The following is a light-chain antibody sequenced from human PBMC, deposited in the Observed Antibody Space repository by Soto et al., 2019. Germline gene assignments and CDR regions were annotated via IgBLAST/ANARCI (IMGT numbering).Light chain of an antibody. Sequence: QSVLTQPASVSGSPGQSITISCTGTSSDIGGYNYVSWYQQHPGKAPKLMIYDVSNRPSGVSNRFSGSKSGNTASLTISGLQAEDEADYYCYSYTGSITDVFGTGTKLTVL. CDR1: SSDIGGYNY. J-gene: IGLJ1*01. V-gene: IGLV2-14*01. CDR2: DVS. CDR3: YSYTGSITDV.